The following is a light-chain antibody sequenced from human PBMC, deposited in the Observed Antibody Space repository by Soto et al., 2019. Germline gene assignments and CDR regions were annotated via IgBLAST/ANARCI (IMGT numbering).Light chain of an antibody. J-gene: IGLJ1*01. Sequence: SYDLPQTASVSVAPGQTSRITCGVNNIGSKSVHWYQQKPGQAPVLVVDDDSDRPSGIPERFSGSNSGNTATLTISRVEAGDEADYFCHVWDSSSEHFFGTGTTVTVL. CDR1: NIGSKS. CDR2: DDS. CDR3: HVWDSSSEHF. V-gene: IGLV3-21*02.